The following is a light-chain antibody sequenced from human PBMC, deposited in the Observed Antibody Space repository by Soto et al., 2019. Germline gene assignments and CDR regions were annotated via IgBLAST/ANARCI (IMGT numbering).Light chain of an antibody. CDR1: SSDVGSYNL. V-gene: IGLV2-14*02. Sequence: QSALTQPASVSGSPGQSITISCTGTSSDVGSYNLVSWYQQHPGKAPKLIIYEVNNRPSGVSNRFSGSKSGNTASLTISGLPAEDEAGYYCTSYTTSSTVLFGGGTKLTVL. J-gene: IGLJ2*01. CDR2: EVN. CDR3: TSYTTSSTVL.